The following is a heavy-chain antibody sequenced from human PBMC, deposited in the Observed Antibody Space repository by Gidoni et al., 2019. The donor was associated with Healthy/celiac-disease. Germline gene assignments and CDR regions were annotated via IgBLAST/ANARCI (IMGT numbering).Heavy chain of an antibody. CDR3: ARGYCSGGSCHDAFDI. V-gene: IGHV1-2*04. Sequence: QVQLVQSGAEVKKPGASVKVSCKASGYTFTGYYMHWVRQAPGQGLEWMGWINPNSGGTNYAQKFQGWVTMTRDTSISTAYMELSRLRSDDTAVYYCARGYCSGGSCHDAFDIWGQGTMVTVSS. J-gene: IGHJ3*02. D-gene: IGHD2-15*01. CDR2: INPNSGGT. CDR1: GYTFTGYY.